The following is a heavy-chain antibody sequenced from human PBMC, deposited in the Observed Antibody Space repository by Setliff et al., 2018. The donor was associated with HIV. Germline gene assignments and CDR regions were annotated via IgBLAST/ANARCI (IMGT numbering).Heavy chain of an antibody. Sequence: SETLSLTCTVSGGSISTSSYSWTWIRQPPGKALEWIGYIYYSGSTSYNGNTYYNPSLESRVTISGDTSKNQFSLKLSSVTAAGTAVYYCARENGWLFGWFDPWGQGTLVTVSS. CDR3: ARENGWLFGWFDP. J-gene: IGHJ5*02. CDR1: GGSISTSSYS. CDR2: IYYSGST. D-gene: IGHD3-9*01. V-gene: IGHV4-30-4*07.